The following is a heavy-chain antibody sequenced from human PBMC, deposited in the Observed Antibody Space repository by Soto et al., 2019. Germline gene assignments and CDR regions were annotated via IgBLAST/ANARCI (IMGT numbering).Heavy chain of an antibody. CDR1: GYTFTSYD. D-gene: IGHD1-26*01. V-gene: IGHV1-8*01. CDR3: ARDRHLYSGSYYWFDP. J-gene: IGHJ5*02. CDR2: MNPGSGNT. Sequence: ASVKVSCKASGYTFTSYDINWVRQATGQGLEWMGWMNPGSGNTKYAQKFQGRVTITRDTSTSTAYMELSSLRSEDTAVYYCARDRHLYSGSYYWFDPWGQGTLVTVSS.